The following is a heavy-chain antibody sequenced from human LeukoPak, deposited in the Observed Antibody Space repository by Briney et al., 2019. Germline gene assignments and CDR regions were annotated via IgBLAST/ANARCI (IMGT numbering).Heavy chain of an antibody. V-gene: IGHV1-2*02. D-gene: IGHD2-2*02. Sequence: ASVKVSCKASGYTFTGYYMHWVRQAPGQGLEWMGWINPNSGGTNYAQKFQGRVTMTRDTSISTAYMELSRLRSDDTAVYYCARFVVVQAAIADYFDYWGQGTLVTVSS. J-gene: IGHJ4*02. CDR1: GYTFTGYY. CDR2: INPNSGGT. CDR3: ARFVVVQAAIADYFDY.